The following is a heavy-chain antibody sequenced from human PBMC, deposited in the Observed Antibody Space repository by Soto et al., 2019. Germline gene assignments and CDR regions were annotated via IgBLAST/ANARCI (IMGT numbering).Heavy chain of an antibody. CDR2: ISFGGTKK. CDR1: GFTFNIYA. J-gene: IGHJ6*02. V-gene: IGHV3-30-3*01. CDR3: AREDDYGYRYINYGLDV. D-gene: IGHD4-17*01. Sequence: GGSLRLSCAASGFTFNIYALHWVRQAPGKGLEWVAVISFGGTKKYYSDSVKGRFTISRDNLKNTLYLQMNNLRVEDAALYFCAREDDYGYRYINYGLDVWGQGTTVTVSS.